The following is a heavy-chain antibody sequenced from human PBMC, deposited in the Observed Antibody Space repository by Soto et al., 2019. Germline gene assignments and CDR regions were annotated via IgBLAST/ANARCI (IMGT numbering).Heavy chain of an antibody. V-gene: IGHV4-39*01. CDR1: GGSISSSSYY. Sequence: TSETLSLTCTVSGGSISSSSYYWGWIRQPPGKGLEWIGSIYYSGSTYYNPSLKSRVTISVDTSKNQFSLKLSSVTAADTAVYYCARQGGYDILTGYYTPYFDYWGQGTLVTVSS. D-gene: IGHD3-9*01. CDR2: IYYSGST. CDR3: ARQGGYDILTGYYTPYFDY. J-gene: IGHJ4*02.